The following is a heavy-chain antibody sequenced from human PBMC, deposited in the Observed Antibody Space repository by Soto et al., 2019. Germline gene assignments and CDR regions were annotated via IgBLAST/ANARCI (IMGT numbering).Heavy chain of an antibody. CDR3: TTDVEQQLSIAWFDP. CDR1: GFTFSNAW. CDR2: IKSKTDGGTT. Sequence: EVQLVESGGGLVKPGGSLRLSCAASGFTFSNAWMNWVRQAPGKGLEWVGRIKSKTDGGTTDYAAPVKGRFTISRDDSKNTLYLQMNSLKTEDTAVYYCTTDVEQQLSIAWFDPWGQGSLVTVSS. V-gene: IGHV3-15*07. J-gene: IGHJ5*02. D-gene: IGHD6-13*01.